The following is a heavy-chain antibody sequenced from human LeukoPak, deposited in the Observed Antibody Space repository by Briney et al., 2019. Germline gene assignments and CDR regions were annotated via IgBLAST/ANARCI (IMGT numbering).Heavy chain of an antibody. CDR3: AKEVERERWLQPFDY. Sequence: GGSLRLSCAASGFTFRQHGMNWVRQPPGKGLEWVSGISPSGDITYYADSVKGRFTISRDNSKNTLYLQVNSLRAEDTAVYYCAKEVERERWLQPFDYWGQGTLVTVSS. CDR1: GFTFRQHG. J-gene: IGHJ4*02. CDR2: ISPSGDIT. D-gene: IGHD5-24*01. V-gene: IGHV3-23*01.